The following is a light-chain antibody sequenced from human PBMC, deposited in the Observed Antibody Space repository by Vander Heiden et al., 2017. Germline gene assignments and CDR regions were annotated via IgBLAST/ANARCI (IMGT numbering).Light chain of an antibody. Sequence: EIVLTQSPATLSLSPGERATLSCRASQSVSSSLAWYQQKPGQAPRLLIYDASDRATGIPARFSGSGSGTDFTITISSLEPEDFAVYYCQQRSNWPITFGQGTRLEMK. V-gene: IGKV3-11*01. J-gene: IGKJ5*01. CDR3: QQRSNWPIT. CDR1: QSVSSS. CDR2: DAS.